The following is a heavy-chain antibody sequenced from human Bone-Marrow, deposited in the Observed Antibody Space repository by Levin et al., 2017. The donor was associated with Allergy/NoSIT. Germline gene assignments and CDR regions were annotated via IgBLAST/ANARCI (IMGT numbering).Heavy chain of an antibody. CDR1: GFTFSSYA. D-gene: IGHD2-2*01. J-gene: IGHJ6*02. CDR2: IPYDGSNK. Sequence: GGSLRLSCAASGFTFSSYAMHWVRQAPGKGLAWVAVIPYDGSNKYYADSVKGRFTISRDNSKNTLYLQMNSLRAEDTAVYYCAKDRPTDIVVVPAAMRYVGMDVWGQGTTVTVSS. V-gene: IGHV3-30-3*01. CDR3: AKDRPTDIVVVPAAMRYVGMDV.